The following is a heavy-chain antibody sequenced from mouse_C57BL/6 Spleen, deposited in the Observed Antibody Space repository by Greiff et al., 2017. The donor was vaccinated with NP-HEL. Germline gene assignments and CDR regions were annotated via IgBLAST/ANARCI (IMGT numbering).Heavy chain of an antibody. J-gene: IGHJ2*01. CDR2: IYPGDGDT. CDR1: GYAFSSSW. Sequence: VQLMESGPELVKPGASVKISCKASGYAFSSSWMNWVKQRPGKGLEWIGRIYPGDGDTNYNGKFKGKATLTADKSSSTAYMQLSSLTSEDSAVYFCARRDSSGYGGNYFDYWGQGTTLTVSS. V-gene: IGHV1-82*01. D-gene: IGHD3-2*02. CDR3: ARRDSSGYGGNYFDY.